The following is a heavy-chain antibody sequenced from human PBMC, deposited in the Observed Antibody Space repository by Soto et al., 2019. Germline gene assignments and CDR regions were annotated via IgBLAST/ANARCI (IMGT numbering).Heavy chain of an antibody. V-gene: IGHV1-3*01. D-gene: IGHD3-9*01. J-gene: IGHJ5*02. CDR1: GYTFTSYA. CDR3: ARGRTTYYDILTGYDQQVNSFDP. CDR2: INAGNGNT. Sequence: QVQLVQSGAEVKKPGASVKVSCKASGYTFTSYAMHWVRQAPGQRLEWMGWINAGNGNTKYSQKFQGRVTITRDTSASTAYMELSSLRSEDTAVYYCARGRTTYYDILTGYDQQVNSFDPWGQGTLVTVSS.